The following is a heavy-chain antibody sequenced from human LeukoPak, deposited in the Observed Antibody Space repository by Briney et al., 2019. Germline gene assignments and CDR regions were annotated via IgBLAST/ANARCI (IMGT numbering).Heavy chain of an antibody. V-gene: IGHV4-39*01. CDR1: GGSISSGGYY. CDR3: ARGLVDTMIVVVSGKYYFDY. CDR2: IHYSGST. D-gene: IGHD3-22*01. Sequence: PSQTLSLTCTVSGGSISSGGYYWSWIRQPPGKGLEWIGSIHYSGSTYYNPSLKSRVTISVDTSKNQFSLKLSSVTAADTAVYYCARGLVDTMIVVVSGKYYFDYWGQGTLVTVSS. J-gene: IGHJ4*02.